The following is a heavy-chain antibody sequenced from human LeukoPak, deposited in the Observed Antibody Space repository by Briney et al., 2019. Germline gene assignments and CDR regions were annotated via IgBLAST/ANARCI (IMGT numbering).Heavy chain of an antibody. V-gene: IGHV4-34*01. CDR3: ARAPQYYDFWSGKNPIDY. J-gene: IGHJ4*02. D-gene: IGHD3-3*01. Sequence: SETLPLTCAVYGGSFSGYYWSWIRQPPGEGLEWIGEINHSGSTNYNPSLKSRVTISVDTSKNQFSLKLSSVTAADTAVYYCARAPQYYDFWSGKNPIDYWGQGTLVTVSS. CDR1: GGSFSGYY. CDR2: INHSGST.